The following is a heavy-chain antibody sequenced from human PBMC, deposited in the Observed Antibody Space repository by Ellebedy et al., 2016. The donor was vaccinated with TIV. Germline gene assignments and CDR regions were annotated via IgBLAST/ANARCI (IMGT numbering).Heavy chain of an antibody. CDR2: IYYSGST. D-gene: IGHD1-20*01. V-gene: IGHV4-39*01. CDR1: GGSISSSSYY. J-gene: IGHJ4*02. Sequence: MPSETLSLTCTVSGGSISSSSYYWGWIRQPPGKGLEWIGSIYYSGSTYYNPSLKSRVTISVDTSKNQFSLKLSSVTAADTAVYYCARHNWNDQLDYWGQGTLVTVSS. CDR3: ARHNWNDQLDY.